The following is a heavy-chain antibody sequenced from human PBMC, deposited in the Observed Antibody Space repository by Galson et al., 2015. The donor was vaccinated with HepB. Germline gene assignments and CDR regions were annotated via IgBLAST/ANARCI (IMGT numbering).Heavy chain of an antibody. V-gene: IGHV1-18*04. Sequence: QSGAEVKKPGASVKVSCKAFDYTFSDYAISWVRQAPGQGLEWMGWISVKSGATDYAQKFQDRVTVTTDTSTSTAYMEFRSLRSDDTAIYYCARGYCSGGSCFHLDYWGQGTLVTVSS. J-gene: IGHJ4*02. CDR3: ARGYCSGGSCFHLDY. CDR2: ISVKSGAT. D-gene: IGHD2-15*01. CDR1: DYTFSDYA.